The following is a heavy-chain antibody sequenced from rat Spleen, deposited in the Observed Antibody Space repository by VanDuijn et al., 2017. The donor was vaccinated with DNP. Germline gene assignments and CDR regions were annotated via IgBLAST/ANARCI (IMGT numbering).Heavy chain of an antibody. V-gene: IGHV5S10*01. D-gene: IGHD4-4*01. J-gene: IGHJ2*01. CDR2: IIYDGSRT. CDR1: GFTFNKYW. Sequence: EVQLVESGGGLVQPGRSLKLSCAASGFTFNKYWMTWIRQAPKKGLEWVATIIYDGSRTYYRDSVKGRFTISRDNAKSTLYLQMDSLRSEDTATYYCSVAGFGVYWGQGVMVTVSS. CDR3: SVAGFGVY.